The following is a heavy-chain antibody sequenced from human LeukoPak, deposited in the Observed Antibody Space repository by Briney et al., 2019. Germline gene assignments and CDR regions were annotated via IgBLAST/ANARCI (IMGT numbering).Heavy chain of an antibody. CDR3: ARGRQGYYGSGSYYRYYYYYMDV. CDR1: GGSFSVYY. J-gene: IGHJ6*03. D-gene: IGHD3-10*01. CDR2: INHSGST. Sequence: SETLSLTCAVYGGSFSVYYWSWIRQPPGKGLEWIGEINHSGSTNYNPSLKSRVTISVDTSKNQFSLKLSSVTAADTAVYYCARGRQGYYGSGSYYRYYYYYMDVWGKGTTVTVSS. V-gene: IGHV4-34*01.